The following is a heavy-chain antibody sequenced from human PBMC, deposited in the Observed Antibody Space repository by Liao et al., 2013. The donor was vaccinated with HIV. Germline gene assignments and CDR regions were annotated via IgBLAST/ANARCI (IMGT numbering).Heavy chain of an antibody. J-gene: IGHJ3*02. D-gene: IGHD3-22*01. CDR3: ARGGYYDSSGYAQRGDDAFHI. V-gene: IGHV4-34*01. Sequence: QVQLQQWGAGLLKPSETLSLTCAVSGGSFSGYYWSWIRQSPDKGLEWIGEINHRGTTNYNPSLKTPVTISVDTSKNQFSLKVTSVTAADTAVYYCARGGYYDSSGYAQRGDDAFHIWGQGTMVTVSS. CDR1: GGSFSGYY. CDR2: INHRGTT.